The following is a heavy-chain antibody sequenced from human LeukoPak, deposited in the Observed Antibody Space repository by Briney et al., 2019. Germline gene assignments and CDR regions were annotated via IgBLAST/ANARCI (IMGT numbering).Heavy chain of an antibody. J-gene: IGHJ6*03. D-gene: IGHD1-14*01. CDR3: AREGGTPQYYYYYYMDV. CDR2: IIPIFGTA. Sequence: GASVKVSCKASGGTFSSYAISWVRQAPGQGLEWMGGIIPIFGTANYAQKFQGRVTITADESTSTAYMELSSLRFEDTAVYYCAREGGTPQYYYYYYMDVWGKGTTVTVSS. V-gene: IGHV1-69*13. CDR1: GGTFSSYA.